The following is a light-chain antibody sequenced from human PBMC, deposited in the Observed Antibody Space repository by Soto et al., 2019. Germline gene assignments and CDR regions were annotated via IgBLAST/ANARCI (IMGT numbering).Light chain of an antibody. V-gene: IGLV1-44*01. CDR3: AAWDDSLKGLV. J-gene: IGLJ3*02. CDR2: KNN. CDR1: SSNIGSNA. Sequence: QSVLTQPPSASGTPGQRVAISCSGSSSNIGSNAVNWYQQLPGAAPKLLIYKNNLRPSGVPDRFSGSKSGASASLAISGRQSEDESDYYCAAWDDSLKGLVFGGGTKLTVL.